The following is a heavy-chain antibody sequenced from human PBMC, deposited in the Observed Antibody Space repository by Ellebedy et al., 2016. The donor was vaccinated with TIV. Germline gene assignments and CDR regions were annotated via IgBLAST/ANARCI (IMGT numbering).Heavy chain of an antibody. J-gene: IGHJ6*02. Sequence: AASVKVSCKASGYSLPSNGISWVRQAPGQGLEWMGWIGAYNGNTNYAQKFQGRVTMTTDTSTSTVYMDLRSLRADDTAVYYCARGLWFGELDVWGQGTTVTVSS. V-gene: IGHV1-18*01. CDR1: GYSLPSNG. CDR3: ARGLWFGELDV. CDR2: IGAYNGNT. D-gene: IGHD3-10*01.